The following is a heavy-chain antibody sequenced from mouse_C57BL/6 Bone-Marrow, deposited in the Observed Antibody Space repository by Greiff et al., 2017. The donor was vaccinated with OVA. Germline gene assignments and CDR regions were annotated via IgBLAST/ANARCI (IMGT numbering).Heavy chain of an antibody. V-gene: IGHV1-26*01. Sequence: EVQLQQSGPELVKPGASVKISCKASGYTFTDYYMSWVKQSHGKSLEWIGDINPNNGGTSYNQKFKGKATLTVDKSSSTAYMELRSLTSDDSAVYYCAREIYYGYLYWGQGPTLTVSS. D-gene: IGHD2-2*01. J-gene: IGHJ2*01. CDR1: GYTFTDYY. CDR3: AREIYYGYLY. CDR2: INPNNGGT.